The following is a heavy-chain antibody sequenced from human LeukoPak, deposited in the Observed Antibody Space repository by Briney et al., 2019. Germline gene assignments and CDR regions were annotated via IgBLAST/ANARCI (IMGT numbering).Heavy chain of an antibody. Sequence: SQTLSLTCTVSGGSISSGDYYWSWIRQPPGKGLEWIGYIYYTGGTYYNPSLKSRISISVDTSKNHFSLKLSSVTAADTAVYYCARESYGLDYWGQGTLVTVSS. CDR1: GGSISSGDYY. CDR3: ARESYGLDY. D-gene: IGHD4-17*01. CDR2: IYYTGGT. J-gene: IGHJ4*02. V-gene: IGHV4-30-4*01.